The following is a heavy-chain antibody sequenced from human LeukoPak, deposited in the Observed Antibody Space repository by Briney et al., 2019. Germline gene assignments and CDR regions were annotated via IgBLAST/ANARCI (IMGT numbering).Heavy chain of an antibody. CDR1: GFTFGDYA. D-gene: IGHD4-17*01. V-gene: IGHV3-49*03. Sequence: GGSLRLSCTSSGFTFGDYAMSWFRQAPGKGLEWIGSIRSKAYRGTTEYAASVKGRFAISRDDSKSIAYLQMNSLKTEDTAVYYCTKGAYGYLDYWGQGTLVTVSS. J-gene: IGHJ4*02. CDR3: TKGAYGYLDY. CDR2: IRSKAYRGTT.